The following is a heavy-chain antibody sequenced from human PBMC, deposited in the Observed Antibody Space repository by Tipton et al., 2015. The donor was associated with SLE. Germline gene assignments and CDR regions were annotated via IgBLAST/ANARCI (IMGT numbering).Heavy chain of an antibody. Sequence: QLVQSGAEVKKPGSSVKVSCKASGGTFHSYAVSWVRQAPGQGLEWMGRIIPIFGAPNYAQRFQGRVSITADESPGIAYMELSGLTSEDTATYYCAREADPNIVAASGYHFDSWGQGTQVTVSS. CDR1: GGTFHSYA. CDR3: AREADPNIVAASGYHFDS. D-gene: IGHD5-12*01. J-gene: IGHJ5*01. V-gene: IGHV1-69*15. CDR2: IIPIFGAP.